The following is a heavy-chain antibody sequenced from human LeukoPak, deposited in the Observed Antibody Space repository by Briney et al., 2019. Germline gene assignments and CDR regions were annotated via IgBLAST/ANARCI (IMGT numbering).Heavy chain of an antibody. Sequence: GGSLRLSCAASGFTFSTYAMHWVRQAPGKGLEWVTMIWHDGSHKYYTDSVRGRFTISRDNSKNTVYLQMNSLRAEDTAVYYCARGGFDYWGQGTLVTVSS. CDR2: IWHDGSHK. V-gene: IGHV3-33*01. CDR1: GFTFSTYA. J-gene: IGHJ4*02. CDR3: ARGGFDY.